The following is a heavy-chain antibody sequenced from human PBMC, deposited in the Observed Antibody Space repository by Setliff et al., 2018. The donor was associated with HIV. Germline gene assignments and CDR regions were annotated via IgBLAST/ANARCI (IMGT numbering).Heavy chain of an antibody. Sequence: LSLTCTVSGGSISSDYWSWIRQPPGKGLEWIGYIYYSGSTNYNPSLKSRVTISVATSKNQFPLKLNSVTTADTAVYYCARRPIKGYGPFDSWGPGTLVTVSS. CDR3: ARRPIKGYGPFDS. CDR1: GGSISSDY. D-gene: IGHD2-15*01. V-gene: IGHV4-59*01. CDR2: IYYSGST. J-gene: IGHJ4*02.